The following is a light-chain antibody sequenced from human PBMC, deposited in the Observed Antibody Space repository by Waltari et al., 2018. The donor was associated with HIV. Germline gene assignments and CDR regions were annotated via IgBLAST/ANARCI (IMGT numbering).Light chain of an antibody. Sequence: SSEVTQDPAVSVALGQTVRITCQGDSLRSYSASWYQQKPGQAPILVIYGKNNRPSGSPYRCSGCRSGNAASLTITAAQAEDAADYYCNALDNSGVLVVFGGGTKLTVL. CDR2: GKN. V-gene: IGLV3-19*01. J-gene: IGLJ2*01. CDR3: NALDNSGVLVV. CDR1: SLRSYS.